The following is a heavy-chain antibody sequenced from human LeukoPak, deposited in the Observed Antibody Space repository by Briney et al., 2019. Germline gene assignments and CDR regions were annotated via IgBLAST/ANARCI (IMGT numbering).Heavy chain of an antibody. J-gene: IGHJ4*02. CDR1: GFTFSSYG. V-gene: IGHV3-74*01. CDR3: ARGGESRAVAVTGIGY. CDR2: INTDGSST. D-gene: IGHD6-19*01. Sequence: GRSLRLSCAASGFTFSSYGMHWVRQAPGKGLVWVSRINTDGSSTSYADSVKGRFTISRDNAKNTLYLQMNSLRAEDTAVYYCARGGESRAVAVTGIGYWGQGTLVTVSS.